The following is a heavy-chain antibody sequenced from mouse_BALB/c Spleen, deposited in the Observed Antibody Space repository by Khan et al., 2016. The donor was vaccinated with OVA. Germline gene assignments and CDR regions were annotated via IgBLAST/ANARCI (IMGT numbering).Heavy chain of an antibody. V-gene: IGHV2-4-1*01. D-gene: IGHD2-14*01. J-gene: IGHJ3*01. CDR1: GFSLTTYG. CDR2: IWSGGNT. Sequence: VQLKQSGPGLVQPSQSLSITCTVSGFSLTTYGVHWVRQSPGKGLEWLGLIWSGGNTDYNAAFISRLSISKDNSKSQVFFKLNSLQADDTAIYYCAGNSYRYDFTYWGQGTLVTVSA. CDR3: AGNSYRYDFTY.